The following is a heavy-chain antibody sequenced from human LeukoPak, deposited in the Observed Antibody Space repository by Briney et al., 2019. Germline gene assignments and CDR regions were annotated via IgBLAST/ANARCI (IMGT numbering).Heavy chain of an antibody. CDR2: INHSGST. D-gene: IGHD3-22*01. V-gene: IGHV4-34*01. Sequence: SETLSLTCAVYGGSFSGYYWSWIRQPPGKGLEWIGEINHSGSTNYNPSLKSRVTISVDTSKNQFSLKLSSVTAADTAVYYCARVYYYDSSGYCHPPSYFDLWGRGTLVTVSS. CDR3: ARVYYYDSSGYCHPPSYFDL. J-gene: IGHJ2*01. CDR1: GGSFSGYY.